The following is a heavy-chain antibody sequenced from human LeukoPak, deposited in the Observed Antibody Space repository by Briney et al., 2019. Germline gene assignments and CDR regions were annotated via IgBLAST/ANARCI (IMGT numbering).Heavy chain of an antibody. V-gene: IGHV4-61*08. CDR2: IYYSGST. CDR1: GGSISSGDYY. J-gene: IGHJ4*02. Sequence: PSQTLSLTCTVSGGSISSGDYYWSWIRQPPGKGLEWIGYIYYSGSTNYNPSLKSRVTISVDTSKNQFSLKLSSVTAADTAVYYCASSQGLGSYWFDYWGQGTLVTVSS. D-gene: IGHD1-26*01. CDR3: ASSQGLGSYWFDY.